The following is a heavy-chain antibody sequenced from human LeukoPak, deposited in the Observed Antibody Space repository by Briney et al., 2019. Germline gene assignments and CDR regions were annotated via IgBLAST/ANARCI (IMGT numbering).Heavy chain of an antibody. CDR3: ARSGSSSWSHFDS. D-gene: IGHD6-13*01. CDR1: GGSISSYY. CDR2: IYYSGYT. J-gene: IGHJ4*02. V-gene: IGHV4-59*01. Sequence: PSETLSLTCTVSGGSISSYYWSWIRQPPGKGLEYIGYIYYSGYTNYNPSLKSRVTISVDTSKNQFSLKLSSVTAADTAVYYCARSGSSSWSHFDSWGQGTLVTVSS.